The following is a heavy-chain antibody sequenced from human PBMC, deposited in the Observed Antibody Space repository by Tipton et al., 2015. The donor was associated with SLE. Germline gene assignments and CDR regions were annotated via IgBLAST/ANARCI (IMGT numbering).Heavy chain of an antibody. CDR3: ARGKAGDSYYYYYMDV. D-gene: IGHD7-27*01. J-gene: IGHJ6*03. CDR2: IYNSGIT. Sequence: LRLSCTVSGDSFSSGSSSWNWVRQPAGKGLEWIGLIYNSGITNYNPSLKSRVTISVDTSKNQFSLKLSSVTAADTAVYYCARGKAGDSYYYYYMDVWGKGTTVTVS. CDR1: GDSFSSGSSS. V-gene: IGHV4-61*10.